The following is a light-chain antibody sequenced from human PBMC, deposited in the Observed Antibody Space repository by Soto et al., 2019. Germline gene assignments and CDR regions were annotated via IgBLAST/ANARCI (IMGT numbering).Light chain of an antibody. Sequence: EILLTQSSGTLSLSPGERATLSCMASQSVSSSYLAWYQQKPGQAPRLLIYGASTRATGIPARFSGSGSGTEFTLTISSLQSEDFAVYYCQQYNNWPRTFGQGTKVDI. CDR2: GAS. J-gene: IGKJ1*01. CDR1: QSVSSSY. V-gene: IGKV3-15*01. CDR3: QQYNNWPRT.